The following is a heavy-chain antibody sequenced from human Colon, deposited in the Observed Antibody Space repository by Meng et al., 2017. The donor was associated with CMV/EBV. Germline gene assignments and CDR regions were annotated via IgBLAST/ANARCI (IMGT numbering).Heavy chain of an antibody. V-gene: IGHV3-23*01. CDR1: GFTIINSR. CDR2: IRDSDGVA. D-gene: IGHD2-21*02. CDR3: TKGATFGVTAPDY. Sequence: GGPWRPSGAASGFTIINSRMSWVRRAPGKGLEWISRIRDSDGVASYADSVRGRFTISRDISQNTLYLQMNSLKVEDTAVYYCTKGATFGVTAPDYWGQGTLVTVSS. J-gene: IGHJ4*02.